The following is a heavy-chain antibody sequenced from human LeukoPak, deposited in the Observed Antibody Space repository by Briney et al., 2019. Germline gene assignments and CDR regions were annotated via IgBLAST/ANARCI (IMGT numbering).Heavy chain of an antibody. CDR2: MNPNSGHT. V-gene: IGHV1-8*01. J-gene: IGHJ6*04. D-gene: IGHD4-11*01. Sequence: ASVKVSCKASGYTFTSCDINWVRQATGQGLEWVGWMNPNSGHTGYAQKFQGRVTVTKDTSINTAYMELSSLRSEDTAVYYCARAGDYSIRPLDVWGKGTTVTVSS. CDR1: GYTFTSCD. CDR3: ARAGDYSIRPLDV.